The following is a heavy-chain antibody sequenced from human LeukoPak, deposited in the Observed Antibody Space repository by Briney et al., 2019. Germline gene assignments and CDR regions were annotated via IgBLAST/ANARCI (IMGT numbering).Heavy chain of an antibody. D-gene: IGHD3-9*01. V-gene: IGHV4-39*07. CDR3: ARVSGTYYDILTAYYKGGDFDY. J-gene: IGHJ4*02. CDR2: IYYSGST. Sequence: SETLSLTCTVPGDSISSNSYYWGWIRQPPGKGLEWIGSIYYSGSTYYNPSLKSRVTISVDTSKNQFSLKLTSVTVADTAVYYCARVSGTYYDILTAYYKGGDFDYWGQGTLVTVSS. CDR1: GDSISSNSYY.